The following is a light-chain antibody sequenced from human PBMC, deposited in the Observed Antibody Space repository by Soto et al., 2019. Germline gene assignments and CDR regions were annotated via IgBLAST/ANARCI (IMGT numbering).Light chain of an antibody. CDR2: DAS. V-gene: IGKV1-5*01. CDR3: QQYSSYLIT. J-gene: IGKJ4*01. Sequence: DIQLTQSRSTLSASVGGTFTITCRAIQSISRWLAWYQQRPGRAPNLLISDASTLESGVPSRFRGSGSGTEFTLTISSLQPDDFATYHCQQYSSYLITFGGGTKVDIK. CDR1: QSISRW.